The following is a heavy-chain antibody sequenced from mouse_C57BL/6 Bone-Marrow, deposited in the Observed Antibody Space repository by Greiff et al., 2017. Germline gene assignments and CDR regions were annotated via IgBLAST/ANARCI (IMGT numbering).Heavy chain of an antibody. V-gene: IGHV5-12*01. Sequence: EVMLVESGGGLVQPGGSLKLSCAASGFTFSDYYMYWVRQTPEKRLEWVAYISNGGGSTYYPDTVKGRFTISRDNAKNTLYLQMSRLKSEDTAMYYCAREGAGTGDFDYWGQGTTLTVSS. CDR1: GFTFSDYY. CDR2: ISNGGGST. CDR3: AREGAGTGDFDY. J-gene: IGHJ2*01. D-gene: IGHD4-1*01.